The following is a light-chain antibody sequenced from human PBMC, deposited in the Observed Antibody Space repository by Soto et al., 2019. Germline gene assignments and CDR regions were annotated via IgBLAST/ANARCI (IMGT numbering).Light chain of an antibody. CDR3: QVWESSGNFWV. Sequence: SYELTQPPSLSVAPGQTATIPCGGNNIGRKSVHWYQQKAGQAPVLVVYDDTDRPSGTPERFSGSNSGNTATLTISRVEAVDEADYWCQVWESSGNFWVFGGGTKVTVL. CDR1: NIGRKS. V-gene: IGLV3-21*02. J-gene: IGLJ3*02. CDR2: DDT.